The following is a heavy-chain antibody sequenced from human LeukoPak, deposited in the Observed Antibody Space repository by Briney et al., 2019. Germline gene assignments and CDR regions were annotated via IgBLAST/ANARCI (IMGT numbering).Heavy chain of an antibody. CDR3: ARWPRDWGAFDY. CDR1: DGSISSYY. Sequence: SETLSLTCTVSDGSISSYYWNWIRQPPGKGLEWIGFIYYSGSTNYNPSLKSRVTISVDTSKNQFSLKLSSVTAADTAVYYCARWPRDWGAFDYWGQGTLVTVS. D-gene: IGHD7-27*01. J-gene: IGHJ4*02. V-gene: IGHV4-59*08. CDR2: IYYSGST.